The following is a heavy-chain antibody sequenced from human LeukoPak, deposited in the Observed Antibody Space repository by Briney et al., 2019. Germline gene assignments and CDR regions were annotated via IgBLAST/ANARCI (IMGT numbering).Heavy chain of an antibody. V-gene: IGHV1-18*01. Sequence: ASVKVSCKASGYTFTSYGISWVRQAPGQGLEWMGWISAYNGNTNYAQKLQGRVTMTTDTSTSTAYMELRSLRSDDTAVYYCASFLLVGQPIYYYYMDVWGKGTTVTVSS. CDR2: ISAYNGNT. CDR3: ASFLLVGQPIYYYYMDV. J-gene: IGHJ6*03. D-gene: IGHD1-26*01. CDR1: GYTFTSYG.